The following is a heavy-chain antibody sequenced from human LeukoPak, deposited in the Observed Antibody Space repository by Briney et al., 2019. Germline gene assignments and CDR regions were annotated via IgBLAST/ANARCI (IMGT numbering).Heavy chain of an antibody. J-gene: IGHJ4*02. CDR3: ARSIAAAGTIDY. V-gene: IGHV1-69*05. CDR2: VIPIFGTA. Sequence: SVKVSCKGSGGTFSSYAISWVRQAPGQGLEWMGRVIPIFGTANYAQKFQGRGTITTDESTSTAYMELRSLRSEDTAVYYCARSIAAAGTIDYWGQGTLVTVSS. D-gene: IGHD6-13*01. CDR1: GGTFSSYA.